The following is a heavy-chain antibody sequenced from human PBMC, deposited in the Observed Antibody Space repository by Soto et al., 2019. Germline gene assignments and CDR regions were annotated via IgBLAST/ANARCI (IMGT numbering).Heavy chain of an antibody. J-gene: IGHJ3*02. V-gene: IGHV2-5*01. CDR2: IYWNDDK. Sequence: GAELGTATRRVRLNCTFSGFSLSTSAVGVGWIRQPPGKALEWLALIYWNDDKRYSPSLKNRLTITKDTSKNHVVLTMANMDPVDTATYYCAHRHELGSFDIWGQGTKVTVSS. CDR3: AHRHELGSFDI. CDR1: GFSLSTSAVG. D-gene: IGHD1-26*01.